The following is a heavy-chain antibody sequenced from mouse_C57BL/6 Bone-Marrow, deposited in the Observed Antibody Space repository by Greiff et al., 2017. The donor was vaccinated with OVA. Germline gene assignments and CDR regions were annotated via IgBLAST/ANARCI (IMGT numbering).Heavy chain of an antibody. Sequence: QVQLQQPGAELVKPGASVKMSCKASGYTFTSYWLTWVKQRPGQGLEWIGDIYPGSGSTNYNEKFKSKATLTVDTSSSTAYMQLSSLTSEDSAVYYCARATRGGWYFDVWGTGTTVTVSS. CDR2: IYPGSGST. CDR1: GYTFTSYW. V-gene: IGHV1-55*01. J-gene: IGHJ1*03. CDR3: ARATRGGWYFDV. D-gene: IGHD6-1*01.